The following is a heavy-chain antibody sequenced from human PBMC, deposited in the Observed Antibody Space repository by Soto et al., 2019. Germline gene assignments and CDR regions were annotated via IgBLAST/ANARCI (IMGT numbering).Heavy chain of an antibody. J-gene: IGHJ5*02. CDR1: RDSVSSKTTA. D-gene: IGHD5-12*01. Sequence: SPTLSLTCAISRDSVSSKTTAWNWIRQSPSGGLEWLGRTYYASKWYIDYTMSMQGRMTINPDTSKNQLTLQLDSVTPEDTAVYYCAGGWLRGWFDPWGQGTRVTVSS. CDR3: AGGWLRGWFDP. V-gene: IGHV6-1*01. CDR2: TYYASKWYI.